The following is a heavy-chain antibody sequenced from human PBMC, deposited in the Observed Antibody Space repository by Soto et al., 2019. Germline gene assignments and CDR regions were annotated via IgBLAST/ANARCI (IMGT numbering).Heavy chain of an antibody. CDR3: ARGLETLPLFAFDV. Sequence: DXGPTLLNHPETVSLSCTLSVISLIIPGVGLGWVRQTPGKALEWLALIYWNDVKHYSPSLESRLTIFKDTSKNLAVLTMTDMDPVDTGTYYCARGLETLPLFAFDVWGQGTVVTVSS. CDR2: IYWNDVK. CDR1: VISLIIPGVG. J-gene: IGHJ3*01. V-gene: IGHV2-5*01.